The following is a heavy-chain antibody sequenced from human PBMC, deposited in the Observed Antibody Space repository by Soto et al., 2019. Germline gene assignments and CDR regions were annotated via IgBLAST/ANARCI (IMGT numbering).Heavy chain of an antibody. CDR1: GFSLSTSGVG. J-gene: IGHJ5*02. V-gene: IGHV2-5*02. CDR2: IYWDDDK. Sequence: SGPTLVNPTQTLTLTCTFSGFSLSTSGVGVGWICQPPGEALEWLALIYWDDDKRYSPSLKSRLTITKDTSKNQVVLTMTNMDPVDTATYYCARIGYSSIQGDWFDPWGQGTLVTVSS. CDR3: ARIGYSSIQGDWFDP. D-gene: IGHD6-13*01.